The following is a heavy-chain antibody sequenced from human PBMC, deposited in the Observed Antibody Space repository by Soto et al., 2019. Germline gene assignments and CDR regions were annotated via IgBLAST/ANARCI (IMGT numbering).Heavy chain of an antibody. CDR2: ISSSGSTI. CDR1: GFTFSDYY. V-gene: IGHV3-11*01. CDR3: ASAAARPASSWYGY. Sequence: PGGSLRLSCAASGFTFSDYYMSWIRQAPGKGLEWVSYISSSGSTIYYADSVKGRFTISRDNAKNSLYLQMNSLRAEDTAVYYCASAAARPASSWYGYWGQGTLVTVSS. J-gene: IGHJ4*02. D-gene: IGHD6-13*01.